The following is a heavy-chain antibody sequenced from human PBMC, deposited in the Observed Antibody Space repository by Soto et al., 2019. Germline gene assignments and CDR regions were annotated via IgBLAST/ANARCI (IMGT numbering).Heavy chain of an antibody. CDR1: GYSFTTYW. J-gene: IGHJ6*02. V-gene: IGHV5-10-1*01. D-gene: IGHD6-13*01. Sequence: PGESLKISCKGSGYSFTTYWITWVRQMPGKGLEWMGRIDPSDSYTNYSPSLQGHVTISSDKSITTAYLQWNSLKASDTTIYYCARTTPTIAPSGTRCYYAMDVWGQGTTVTVSS. CDR2: IDPSDSYT. CDR3: ARTTPTIAPSGTRCYYAMDV.